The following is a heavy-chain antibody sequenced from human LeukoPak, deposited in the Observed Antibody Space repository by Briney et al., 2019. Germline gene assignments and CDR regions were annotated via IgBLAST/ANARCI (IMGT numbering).Heavy chain of an antibody. D-gene: IGHD1-20*01. V-gene: IGHV3-21*01. Sequence: GGSLRLSCAASGFAFSFYAMSWLRQPPGKGLEWVSCISSGSSYIYEADSVKGRFTISRDNAKNSLYLQMNSLRAEDTAVYYCARGRYNWRGEGENWFDPWGQGTLVSVSS. CDR1: GFAFSFYA. J-gene: IGHJ5*02. CDR3: ARGRYNWRGEGENWFDP. CDR2: ISSGSSYI.